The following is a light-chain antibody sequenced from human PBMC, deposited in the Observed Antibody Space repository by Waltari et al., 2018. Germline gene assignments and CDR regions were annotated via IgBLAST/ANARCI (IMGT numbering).Light chain of an antibody. CDR1: QSVLYSSNNKNF. CDR2: LAS. Sequence: DIVMTQSPDSLAVSLGERATINCKSSQSVLYSSNNKNFLAWYQQKPGQPPKLLIHLASIRASGVPDRFGGSGSGADFTLTISSLQAEDVAVYYCQQYYSFPLTFGGGTKVEIK. V-gene: IGKV4-1*01. CDR3: QQYYSFPLT. J-gene: IGKJ4*01.